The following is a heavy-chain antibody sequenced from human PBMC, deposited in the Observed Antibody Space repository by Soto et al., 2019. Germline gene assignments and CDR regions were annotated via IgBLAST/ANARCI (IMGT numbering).Heavy chain of an antibody. CDR2: ISYDGSNK. V-gene: IGHV3-30-3*01. CDR3: ARDGRTGYDSSGYYYYSYPYGIDV. CDR1: GFTFSSYA. J-gene: IGHJ6*02. D-gene: IGHD3-22*01. Sequence: QVQLVESGGGVVQPGRSLRLSCAASGFTFSSYAMHWVRQAPGKGLEWVAVISYDGSNKYYADSVKGRFTISRDNSKNTVYLHMTRLRAEDTAVYDCARDGRTGYDSSGYYYYSYPYGIDVWGQGTMVTVSS.